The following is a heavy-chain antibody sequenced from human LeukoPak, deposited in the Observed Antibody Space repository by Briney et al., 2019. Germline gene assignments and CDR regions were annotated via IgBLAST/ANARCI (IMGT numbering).Heavy chain of an antibody. CDR2: ISSSGSTI. CDR1: GFTFNSYE. V-gene: IGHV3-48*03. CDR3: ARGPSVYFDY. D-gene: IGHD3-10*01. J-gene: IGHJ4*02. Sequence: GGSLRLSCAASGFTFNSYEMNWVRQAPGKGLEWVSYISSSGSTIYYADSVKGRFTISSDNAKNSLYLQMNSLRAEDTAVYYCARGPSVYFDYWGQGTLVTVSS.